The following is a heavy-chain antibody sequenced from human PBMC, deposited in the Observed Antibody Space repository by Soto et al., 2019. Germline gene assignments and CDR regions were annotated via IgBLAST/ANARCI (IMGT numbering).Heavy chain of an antibody. CDR3: ARESRKSPTHGMDV. Sequence: QVHVVQSGGGLVKPGGSLRLSCAASGFDFSDFYMSWIRQAPGKGLEWVAYISGSGTIIFYSDSVKGRFSISRGDPNNAVCLQMDSLRVDDTAVYYCARESRKSPTHGMDVWGQGTTVTVSS. V-gene: IGHV3-11*01. CDR1: GFDFSDFY. CDR2: ISGSGTII. J-gene: IGHJ6*02.